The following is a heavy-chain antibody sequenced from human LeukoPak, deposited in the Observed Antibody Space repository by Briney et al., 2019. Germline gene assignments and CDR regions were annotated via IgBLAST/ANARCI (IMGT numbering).Heavy chain of an antibody. D-gene: IGHD6-13*01. CDR3: ARLAAGSDYFDY. J-gene: IGHJ4*02. V-gene: IGHV3-7*04. CDR1: GFPFSRYW. CDR2: IKPDGSEK. Sequence: GGSLRLSCAASGFPFSRYWMSWVRQAPGKGLEWVANIKPDGSEKHYVDSVKGRFTFSRDNAKNSLYLQMNDLRAEDMAVYYCARLAAGSDYFDYWGQGTLVTVSS.